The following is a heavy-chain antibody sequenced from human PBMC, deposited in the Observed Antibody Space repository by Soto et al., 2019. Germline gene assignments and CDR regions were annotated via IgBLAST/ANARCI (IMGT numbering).Heavy chain of an antibody. CDR3: ARGIAVAGLYYFDS. J-gene: IGHJ4*02. V-gene: IGHV4-30-2*01. D-gene: IGHD6-19*01. Sequence: LQTLSLTCAVSGDSVTSGGSSWSWIRQPQGKGLEWIGHINQFGTTYYNPSLKSRVTISVDKSKNLFSLNLISVTAADTAVYFCARGIAVAGLYYFDSWGQGNLVTVS. CDR1: GDSVTSGGSS. CDR2: INQFGTT.